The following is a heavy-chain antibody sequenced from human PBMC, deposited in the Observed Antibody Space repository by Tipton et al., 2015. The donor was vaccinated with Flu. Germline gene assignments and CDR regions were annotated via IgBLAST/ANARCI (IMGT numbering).Heavy chain of an antibody. CDR1: GGSFSGYY. D-gene: IGHD6-19*01. Sequence: TLSLTCAVYGGSFSGYYWSWIRQPPGKGLEWIGEINHSGSTNYNPSLKSRVTISADTSKNQFSLKLSSVTAADTAMYYCARKTLPVAGYFDYWGQGTPVTVSS. V-gene: IGHV4-34*01. J-gene: IGHJ4*02. CDR3: ARKTLPVAGYFDY. CDR2: INHSGST.